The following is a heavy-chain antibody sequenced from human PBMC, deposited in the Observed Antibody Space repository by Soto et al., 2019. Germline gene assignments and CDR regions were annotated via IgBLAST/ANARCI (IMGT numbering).Heavy chain of an antibody. Sequence: QVQLVQSGAEVKKPGSSVKVSCKASGGTFSTYTVSWVRQAPGQGLEWMGRIVPILGIPNYAQRFQGRVTITADKGTNTVHMELSSLRSEDTAGYSCARDRYAYGSGRTIDYWGQGTLINVSS. V-gene: IGHV1-69*08. D-gene: IGHD3-10*01. CDR1: GGTFSTYT. J-gene: IGHJ4*02. CDR3: ARDRYAYGSGRTIDY. CDR2: IVPILGIP.